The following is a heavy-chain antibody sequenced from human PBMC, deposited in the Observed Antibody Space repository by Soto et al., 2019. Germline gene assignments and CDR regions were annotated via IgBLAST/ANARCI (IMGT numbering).Heavy chain of an antibody. Sequence: QVQLVQSGAEVKKSGASVKVSCKASGYTFTGYYIHWVRQAPGQGLEWMGEIGPNRGDTKYAQKFQGSVTMTRDTSISTVYMELSNLSPDDKAVYYCGRGRSGELVVFYWGQGTLVTVYS. J-gene: IGHJ4*02. CDR3: GRGRSGELVVFY. D-gene: IGHD1-7*01. V-gene: IGHV1-2*02. CDR1: GYTFTGYY. CDR2: IGPNRGDT.